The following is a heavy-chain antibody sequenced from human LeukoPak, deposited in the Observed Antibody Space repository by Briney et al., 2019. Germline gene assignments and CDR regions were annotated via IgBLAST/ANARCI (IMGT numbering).Heavy chain of an antibody. D-gene: IGHD2-2*01. J-gene: IGHJ4*02. CDR2: ISYDGSNK. CDR3: AKDRESYYCSNTNCYLHC. CDR1: GFTFSSYA. Sequence: PGRSLRLSCAASGFTFSSYAMHWVRQAPGKGLEWVAVISYDGSNKYYADSVKGRFTISRDNSKNTLYLQMNSLRAEDTALYYCAKDRESYYCSNTNCYLHCWGQGTLVTVSS. V-gene: IGHV3-30*04.